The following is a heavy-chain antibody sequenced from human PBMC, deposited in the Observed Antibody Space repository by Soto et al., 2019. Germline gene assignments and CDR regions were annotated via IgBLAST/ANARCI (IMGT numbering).Heavy chain of an antibody. CDR3: ARGRWLQLIYFDY. J-gene: IGHJ4*02. CDR2: IYYSGST. D-gene: IGHD5-12*01. CDR1: GGSISSYY. V-gene: IGHV4-59*01. Sequence: SQTLSLTCTVSGGSISSYYWSWIRQPPGKGLEWIGCIYYSGSTNYNPSLKSRVTISVDTSKNQFSLNLRSVTAADTAVYYCARGRWLQLIYFDYWGQGTLVTVSS.